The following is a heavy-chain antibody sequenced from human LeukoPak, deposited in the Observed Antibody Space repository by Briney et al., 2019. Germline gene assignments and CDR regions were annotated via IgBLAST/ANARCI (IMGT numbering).Heavy chain of an antibody. CDR3: AREGVYCSSTSCYENNWFDP. J-gene: IGHJ5*02. V-gene: IGHV3-21*01. D-gene: IGHD2-2*01. CDR2: ISSSSSYI. Sequence: GGSLRLSCAAAGFTFSSYSMNWVRQAPGKGLEWVSSISSSSSYIYYADSVKGRFTISRDNAKNSLYLQMNSLRAEDTAVYYCAREGVYCSSTSCYENNWFDPWGQGTLVTVSS. CDR1: GFTFSSYS.